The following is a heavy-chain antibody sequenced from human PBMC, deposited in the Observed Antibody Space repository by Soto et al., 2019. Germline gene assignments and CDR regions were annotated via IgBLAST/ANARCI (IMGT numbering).Heavy chain of an antibody. Sequence: LRLSCAASGFTLSSYAMSWVRQAPGKGLEWVSGISDSGGSTYYADSVKGRFTISRDNSKNTLYLQMNSLRAEDTAEYFCAKTEVVTATHFDYWGQGTLVTVSS. CDR1: GFTLSSYA. CDR3: AKTEVVTATHFDY. D-gene: IGHD5-18*01. J-gene: IGHJ4*02. CDR2: ISDSGGST. V-gene: IGHV3-23*01.